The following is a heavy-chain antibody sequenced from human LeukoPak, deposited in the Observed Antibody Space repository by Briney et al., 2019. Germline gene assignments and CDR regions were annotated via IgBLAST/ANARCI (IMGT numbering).Heavy chain of an antibody. CDR1: RFSFSTYA. D-gene: IGHD6-19*01. Sequence: GGSLRLSCAASRFSFSTYAMSWVRQAPGRGLEWVSTISSSGDNTFHVDSVRGRFTISRDNSKSTLYLQMNSLRAEDTAVYFCAKRGDHCSGGGCYLDYWGQGTLVTVSS. V-gene: IGHV3-23*01. CDR3: AKRGDHCSGGGCYLDY. J-gene: IGHJ4*02. CDR2: ISSSGDNT.